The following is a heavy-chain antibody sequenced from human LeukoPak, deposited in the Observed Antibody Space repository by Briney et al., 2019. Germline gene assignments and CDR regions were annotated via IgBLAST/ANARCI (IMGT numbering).Heavy chain of an antibody. CDR3: ARGSVESYSDY. V-gene: IGHV1-69*04. Sequence: SVKVSCKASGGTFSSYAISWVRQAPGQGLEWMGRIIPILGIANYAQKFQGRVTITADKSTSTAYMELSSLRSEDTAVYSCARGSVESYSDYWGQGTLVTVSS. CDR1: GGTFSSYA. CDR2: IIPILGIA. D-gene: IGHD5-24*01. J-gene: IGHJ4*02.